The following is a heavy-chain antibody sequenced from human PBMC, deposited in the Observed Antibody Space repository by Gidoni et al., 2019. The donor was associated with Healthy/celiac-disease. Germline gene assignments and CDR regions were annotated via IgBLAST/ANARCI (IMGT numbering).Heavy chain of an antibody. V-gene: IGHV4-39*01. CDR3: ARPRVYSSGWYKTRDAFDI. J-gene: IGHJ3*02. Sequence: STYYNPSLKSRVTISVDTSKNQFSLKLSSVTAADTAVYYCARPRVYSSGWYKTRDAFDIWGQGTMVTVSS. D-gene: IGHD6-19*01. CDR2: ST.